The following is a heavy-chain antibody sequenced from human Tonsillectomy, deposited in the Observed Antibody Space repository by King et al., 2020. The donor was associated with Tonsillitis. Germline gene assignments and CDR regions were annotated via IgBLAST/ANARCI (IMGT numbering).Heavy chain of an antibody. V-gene: IGHV1-18*01. Sequence: QLVQSGAEVKKPGASVKVSCKASGYTFTGYGISWVRQAPGQGLEWMGWISCYNSKTDYAEKFQGRVTMTTDTSTSTAYMEVRRLTTDDTAGYYCARSHPLYELYFDTWGQGTLVTVSS. J-gene: IGHJ4*02. D-gene: IGHD1-26*01. CDR2: ISCYNSKT. CDR3: ARSHPLYELYFDT. CDR1: GYTFTGYG.